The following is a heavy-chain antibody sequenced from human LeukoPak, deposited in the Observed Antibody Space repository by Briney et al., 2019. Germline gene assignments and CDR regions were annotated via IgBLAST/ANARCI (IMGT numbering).Heavy chain of an antibody. Sequence: GESLKISCQASGYTFVNYWIAWVRQMPGKGLEWMGIIYPADSETRYGPSFQGHVTISADDSSSVAYLQWNSLKASDTARYYCIAYNLDEAPDFDLWGQGTMVTVSS. D-gene: IGHD3/OR15-3a*01. CDR1: GYTFVNYW. V-gene: IGHV5-51*01. J-gene: IGHJ3*01. CDR2: IYPADSET. CDR3: IAYNLDEAPDFDL.